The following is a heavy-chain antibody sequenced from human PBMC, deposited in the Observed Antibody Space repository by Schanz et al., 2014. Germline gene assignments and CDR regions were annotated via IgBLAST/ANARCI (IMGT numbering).Heavy chain of an antibody. CDR1: GFTFSSYG. V-gene: IGHV3-33*01. CDR2: IWYDENNK. J-gene: IGHJ4*02. Sequence: QVQLVESGGGVVQFGRSLRLSCVASGFTFSSYGMHWVRQAPGKGLEWVAVIWYDENNKYYADSVKGRFTMSSDNSKNTLYLQMNSLRAEDTAVYYCARANYRRKINFDYWGRGTLVTVSS. D-gene: IGHD3-10*01. CDR3: ARANYRRKINFDY.